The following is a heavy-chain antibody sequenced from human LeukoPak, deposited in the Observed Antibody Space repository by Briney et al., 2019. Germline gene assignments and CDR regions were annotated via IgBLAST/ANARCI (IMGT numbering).Heavy chain of an antibody. Sequence: ASVKVSCKASGYTFTSYGISWVRQAPGQGLEWMGWMNPNSGNTGYAQKFQGRVTMTRNTSISTAYMELSSLRSEDTAVYYCARSNYVWGSYAHDYWGQGTLVTVSS. CDR1: GYTFTSYG. V-gene: IGHV1-8*02. CDR3: ARSNYVWGSYAHDY. D-gene: IGHD3-16*01. J-gene: IGHJ4*02. CDR2: MNPNSGNT.